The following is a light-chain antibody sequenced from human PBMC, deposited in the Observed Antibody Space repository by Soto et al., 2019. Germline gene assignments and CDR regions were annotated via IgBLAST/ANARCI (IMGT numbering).Light chain of an antibody. Sequence: DIQMTQSPSTLSASVGDRVTITCRASQSISSYVNWYQQKPGKAPNLLIYAASSLQSGVPSRFSGSGAGTDFTLTISSLQPEDFATYYCQQSYSTPLTFGGGTKVDIK. CDR1: QSISSY. CDR2: AAS. J-gene: IGKJ4*01. V-gene: IGKV1-39*01. CDR3: QQSYSTPLT.